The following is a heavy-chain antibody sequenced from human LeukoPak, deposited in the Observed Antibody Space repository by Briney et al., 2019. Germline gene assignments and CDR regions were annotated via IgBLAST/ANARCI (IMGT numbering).Heavy chain of an antibody. CDR3: ARQIRYFDWLANFDY. Sequence: SETLSLTCTVSGGSISSYYWSWIRQPPGKGLEWIGYIYYSGSTNYNPSLKSRVTISVDTSKNQFSLKLSSVTAADTAVYYCARQIRYFDWLANFDYWGQGTLVTVSS. D-gene: IGHD3-9*01. V-gene: IGHV4-59*08. J-gene: IGHJ4*02. CDR1: GGSISSYY. CDR2: IYYSGST.